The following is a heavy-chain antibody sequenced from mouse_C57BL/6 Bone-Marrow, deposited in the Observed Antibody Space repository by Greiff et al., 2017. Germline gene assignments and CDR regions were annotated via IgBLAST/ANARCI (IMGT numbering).Heavy chain of an antibody. CDR1: GYTFTSYW. D-gene: IGHD3-3*01. J-gene: IGHJ3*01. V-gene: IGHV1-50*01. CDR3: DTPNKSKGDWLGD. CDR2: IDPSDSYT. Sequence: VQLKQPGAELVKPGASVKLSCKASGYTFTSYWMQWVKQRPGQGLEWIGEIDPSDSYTNYNQKFKGKATLTVDTSSSTAYMRLSSLTAEDYEVYNGDTPNKSKGDWLGDGGQGKLVNVSA.